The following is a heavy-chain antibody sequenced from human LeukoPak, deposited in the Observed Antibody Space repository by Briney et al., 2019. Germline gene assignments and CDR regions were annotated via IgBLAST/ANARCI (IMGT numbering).Heavy chain of an antibody. Sequence: GGSLRLSCTVSGFTVSSNSMSWVRQAPGKGLEWVSFIYSDNTHYSDSVKGRFTISRDNAKNTLYLQMNSLRAEDTAVYYCARRAGAYSHPYDYWGQGTLVTVSS. CDR3: ARRAGAYSHPYDY. CDR1: GFTVSSNS. D-gene: IGHD4/OR15-4a*01. J-gene: IGHJ4*02. V-gene: IGHV3-53*01. CDR2: IYSDNT.